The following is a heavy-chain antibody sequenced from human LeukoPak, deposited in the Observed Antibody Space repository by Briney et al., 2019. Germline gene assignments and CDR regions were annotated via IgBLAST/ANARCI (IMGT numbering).Heavy chain of an antibody. CDR3: ARASNYYGSGSYYNSNDAFDI. J-gene: IGHJ3*02. V-gene: IGHV1-2*02. CDR2: INPNSGGT. CDR1: GYTFTGYY. D-gene: IGHD3-10*01. Sequence: ASVKVSCKASGYTFTGYYMHWVRQAPGLGLEWMGWINPNSGGTNYAQKFQGRVTMTRDTSISTAYMELSRLRSDDTAVYYCARASNYYGSGSYYNSNDAFDIWGQGTMVTVSS.